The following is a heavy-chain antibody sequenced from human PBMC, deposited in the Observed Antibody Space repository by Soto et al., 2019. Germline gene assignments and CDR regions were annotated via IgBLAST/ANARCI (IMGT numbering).Heavy chain of an antibody. J-gene: IGHJ4*02. D-gene: IGHD1-26*01. CDR1: GGSISSDVYS. CDR2: IYHSGIT. CDR3: ARKVGATPEYYFDY. Sequence: QLQLQESGSGLVKPSQTLSLTCAVSGGSISSDVYSWSWIRQPPVKGLEWIGYIYHSGITYYNPSLKSRVNISGDRSKNQFSLKLKSVTAADTAVYYCARKVGATPEYYFDYWGQGTLVTVSS. V-gene: IGHV4-30-2*01.